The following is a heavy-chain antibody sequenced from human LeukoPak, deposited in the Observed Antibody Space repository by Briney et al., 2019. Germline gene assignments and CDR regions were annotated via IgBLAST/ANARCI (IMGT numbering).Heavy chain of an antibody. Sequence: SETLSLTCTVSGGSISSGDYYWSWIRQPPGKGLEWIGFICTDGSTNYNPSLKSRVTISVDTSSNQFSLKLSSVTAADTAAYFCAKTGNGYDPLYYYYYMDVWGKGTTVTVSS. CDR1: GGSISSGDYY. CDR3: AKTGNGYDPLYYYYYMDV. CDR2: ICTDGST. D-gene: IGHD5-12*01. V-gene: IGHV4-30-4*01. J-gene: IGHJ6*03.